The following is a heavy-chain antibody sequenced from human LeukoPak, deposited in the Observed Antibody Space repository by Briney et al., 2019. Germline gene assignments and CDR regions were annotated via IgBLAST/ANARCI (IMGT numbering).Heavy chain of an antibody. Sequence: SETLSLTCAVSGGSISSSYWWSWVRQPPGKGLEWIGEVYHSGSTNYNPSLKSRVTISVDTSKNQFSLKLSSVTAADTAVYYCARELDYDILTGAPLNWFDPWGQGTLVTVSS. V-gene: IGHV4-4*02. D-gene: IGHD3-9*01. CDR2: VYHSGST. CDR1: GGSISSSYW. J-gene: IGHJ5*02. CDR3: ARELDYDILTGAPLNWFDP.